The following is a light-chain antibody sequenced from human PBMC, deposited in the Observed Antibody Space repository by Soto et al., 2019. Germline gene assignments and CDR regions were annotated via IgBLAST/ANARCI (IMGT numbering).Light chain of an antibody. Sequence: QSALTQPASVSGSPGQSITISCTGTSSDVGGYHYVSWYQQHPGKAPKLMIYEVSNRPSGVSNRFSGSKSGNTASLTISGLQAEDEADYYCSSYTSSSTLVVLGGGTKRTVL. J-gene: IGLJ2*01. V-gene: IGLV2-14*01. CDR1: SSDVGGYHY. CDR3: SSYTSSSTLVV. CDR2: EVS.